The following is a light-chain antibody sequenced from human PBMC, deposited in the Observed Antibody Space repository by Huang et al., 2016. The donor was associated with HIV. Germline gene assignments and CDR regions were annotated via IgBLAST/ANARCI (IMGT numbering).Light chain of an antibody. J-gene: IGKJ1*01. CDR1: QRISSN. CDR2: RTS. CDR3: QQYDNWPPWT. V-gene: IGKV3-15*01. Sequence: EVVMTQSPATPSVSPGERATLSCRASQRISSNLAWYQQKPGQAPRLLIFRTSLRDTGVPARFSGSGSGTEFTLTISSLQSEDFAIYYCQQYDNWPPWTFGQGTKVEIK.